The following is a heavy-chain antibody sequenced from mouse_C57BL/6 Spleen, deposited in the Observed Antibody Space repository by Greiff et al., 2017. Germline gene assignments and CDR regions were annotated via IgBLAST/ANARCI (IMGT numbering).Heavy chain of an antibody. D-gene: IGHD3-2*02. J-gene: IGHJ2*01. V-gene: IGHV1-82*01. CDR1: GYAFSSSW. CDR3: AIQLIVGCFDY. CDR2: IYPGDGDT. Sequence: QVQLQQSGPELVKPGASVKISCKASGYAFSSSWMNWVKQRPGKGLEWIGRIYPGDGDTNYNGKFKGKATLTADKSSSTAYMQLSSLTSEDSAVYFCAIQLIVGCFDYWGQGTTLTVSS.